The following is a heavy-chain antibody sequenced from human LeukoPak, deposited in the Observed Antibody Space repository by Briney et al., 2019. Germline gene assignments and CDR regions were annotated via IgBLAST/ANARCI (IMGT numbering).Heavy chain of an antibody. CDR2: ISGSGGST. CDR1: GFTVISNY. CDR3: AKDWGRITIFGVVPASYGMDV. V-gene: IGHV3-23*01. Sequence: PGGSLRLSCAASGFTVISNYMSWVRQAPGKGLEWVSAISGSGGSTYYADSVKGRFTISRDNSKNTLYLQMNSLRAEDTAVYYCAKDWGRITIFGVVPASYGMDVWGQGTTVTVSS. D-gene: IGHD3-3*01. J-gene: IGHJ6*02.